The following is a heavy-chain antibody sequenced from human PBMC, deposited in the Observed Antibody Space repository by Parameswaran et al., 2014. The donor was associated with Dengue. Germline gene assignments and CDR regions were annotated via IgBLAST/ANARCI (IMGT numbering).Heavy chain of an antibody. CDR3: ARDPRHIVGELAYGFDV. V-gene: IGHV3-11*06. CDR2: IGGWNGDDGP. Sequence: RWIRQPPGKGLEWVAYIGGWNGDDGPQYAGSVKGRFTVSRDNAQNSVYLQMDNLRAEDTALYHCARDPRHIVGELAYGFDVWGQGTTVTVSS. D-gene: IGHD2-15*01. J-gene: IGHJ6*01.